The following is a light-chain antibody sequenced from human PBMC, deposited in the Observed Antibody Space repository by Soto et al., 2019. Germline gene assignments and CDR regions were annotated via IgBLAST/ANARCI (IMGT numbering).Light chain of an antibody. CDR3: QQSYSTPRT. Sequence: DIQMTQSPSSLSASVGDRVTITCRASQSISSYLDWYQQKPGQAPRLLIYGASSLQSGVPSRFSASGSGTDFTLTISSLQPEDFATYYCQQSYSTPRTFGQGTKVDIK. CDR2: GAS. V-gene: IGKV1-39*01. J-gene: IGKJ1*01. CDR1: QSISSY.